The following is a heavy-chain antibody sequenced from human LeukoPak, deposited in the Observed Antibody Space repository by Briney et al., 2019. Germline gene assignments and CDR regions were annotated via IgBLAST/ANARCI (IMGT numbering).Heavy chain of an antibody. CDR3: TIQIRGVIY. V-gene: IGHV3-64*02. CDR1: GFTFSTFR. J-gene: IGHJ4*02. D-gene: IGHD3-10*01. CDR2: ISSDGGST. Sequence: PGGSLRLSCAASGFTFSTFRMHWVRQAPGKGLEYLSGISSDGGSTYYADSVKGGFTISRDNSKNTLYLQMGSLRAEDMAVYYCTIQIRGVIYWGQGTLVTVSS.